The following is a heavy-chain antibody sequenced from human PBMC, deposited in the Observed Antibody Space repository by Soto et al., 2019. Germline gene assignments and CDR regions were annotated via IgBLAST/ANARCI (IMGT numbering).Heavy chain of an antibody. V-gene: IGHV3-23*01. CDR3: AKAPGSGSYYNGGIFDY. J-gene: IGHJ4*02. Sequence: GGSLRLSCAASGFTFSSYAMSWVRQAPGKGLEWVSAISGSGGSTYYADSVKGRFTISRDNSKNTLYLQMNSLRAEDTAVYYCAKAPGSGSYYNGGIFDYWGQGTLVTVSS. CDR1: GFTFSSYA. CDR2: ISGSGGST. D-gene: IGHD3-10*01.